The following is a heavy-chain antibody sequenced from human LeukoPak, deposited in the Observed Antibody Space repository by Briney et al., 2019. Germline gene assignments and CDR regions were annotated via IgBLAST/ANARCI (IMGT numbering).Heavy chain of an antibody. CDR3: ARGRAAAGAFDY. CDR2: IYYSGIT. J-gene: IGHJ4*02. V-gene: IGHV4-31*03. D-gene: IGHD6-13*01. CDR1: GGSISSGGYY. Sequence: SETLSLTCTVSGGSISSGGYYWSWIRQHPGKGLEWTGYIYYSGITYYNPSLKSRVTISVDTSKNQFSLRLSSVTAADTAVYYCARGRAAAGAFDYWGQGTLVTVSS.